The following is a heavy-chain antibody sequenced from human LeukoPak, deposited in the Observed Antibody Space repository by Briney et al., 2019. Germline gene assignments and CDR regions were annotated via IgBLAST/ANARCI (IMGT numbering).Heavy chain of an antibody. J-gene: IGHJ4*02. V-gene: IGHV3-23*01. Sequence: PGGSLRLSCAASGFTFSSSTLSRGVRDTGEEREWGLGISASGGSTYYADSVRGRFTISRDNSKNTLYVQMNCLSDEDTAVYYCAKDQRCESPHYLDAWGQGTLVTVSS. CDR1: GFTFSSST. CDR2: ISASGGST. CDR3: AKDQRCESPHYLDA. D-gene: IGHD2-8*01.